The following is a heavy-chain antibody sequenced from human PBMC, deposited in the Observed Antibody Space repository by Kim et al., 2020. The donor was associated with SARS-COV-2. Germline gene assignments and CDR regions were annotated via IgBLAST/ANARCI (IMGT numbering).Heavy chain of an antibody. V-gene: IGHV3-48*03. CDR3: ARPHRGENLDS. D-gene: IGHD3-10*01. J-gene: IGHJ4*02. Sequence: GGSLRLSCAASGFTFSSYEMNWVRQAPGKGLEWVSYISSSGSTIYYADSVKGRFTISRDNAKHSLYLQMNSLRAEDTAVYYCARPHRGENLDSWGQGTLVTVSS. CDR1: GFTFSSYE. CDR2: ISSSGSTI.